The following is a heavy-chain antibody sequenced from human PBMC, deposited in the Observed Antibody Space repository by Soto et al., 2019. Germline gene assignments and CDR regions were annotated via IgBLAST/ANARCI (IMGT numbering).Heavy chain of an antibody. D-gene: IGHD3-3*01. V-gene: IGHV3-23*01. Sequence: GGSLRLSCAASGFSFGSYALSWVRQAPGKGLEWVSTISGSDGKTFYADSVKGRFSISRDTSQSTLYLQMNSLKADDTAMYYCARWSYLDYWGQGTRVTVSS. J-gene: IGHJ4*02. CDR2: ISGSDGKT. CDR3: ARWSYLDY. CDR1: GFSFGSYA.